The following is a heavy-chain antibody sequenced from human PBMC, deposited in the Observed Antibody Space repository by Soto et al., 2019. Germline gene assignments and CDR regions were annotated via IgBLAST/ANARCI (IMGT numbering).Heavy chain of an antibody. CDR2: ISGSGGST. Sequence: GGSLRLSCAASGFTFSSYAMSWVHQAPGKGLEWVSAISGSGGSTYYADSVKGRFTISRDNSKNTLYLQMNSLRAEDTAVYYCAKDDGDYYDSSGYYYYFDYWGQGTLVTVSS. CDR1: GFTFSSYA. D-gene: IGHD3-22*01. V-gene: IGHV3-23*01. J-gene: IGHJ4*02. CDR3: AKDDGDYYDSSGYYYYFDY.